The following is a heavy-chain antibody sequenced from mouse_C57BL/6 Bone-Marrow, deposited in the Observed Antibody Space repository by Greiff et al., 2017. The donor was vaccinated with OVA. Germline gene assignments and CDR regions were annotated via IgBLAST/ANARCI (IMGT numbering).Heavy chain of an antibody. CDR3: ARDHTGLWYFDV. Sequence: EVKLVESGGGLVQSGRSLRLSCATSGFTFSDFYMEWVRQAPGKGLEWIAASRNKANDYTTEYSASVKGRFIVSRDTSQSILYLQMNALRAEDTTIYYCARDHTGLWYFDVWGTGTTVTVSS. CDR2: SRNKANDYTT. D-gene: IGHD1-1*01. CDR1: GFTFSDFY. V-gene: IGHV7-1*01. J-gene: IGHJ1*03.